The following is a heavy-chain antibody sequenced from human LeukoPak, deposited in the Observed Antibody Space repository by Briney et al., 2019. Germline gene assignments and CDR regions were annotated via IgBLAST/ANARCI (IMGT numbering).Heavy chain of an antibody. CDR1: GFTFDDYA. D-gene: IGHD2-2*03. V-gene: IGHV3-9*01. J-gene: IGHJ6*02. CDR3: AKDSGGYCSSTSCYSYYYYYGMDV. CDR2: ISWNSGSI. Sequence: QSGGSLRLSCAASGFTFDDYAMHWVRQAPGKGLEWVSGISWNSGSIGYADSVKGRFTISRDNAKNSLYLQMNSLRAEDTALYYCAKDSGGYCSSTSCYSYYYYYGMDVRGQGTTVTVSS.